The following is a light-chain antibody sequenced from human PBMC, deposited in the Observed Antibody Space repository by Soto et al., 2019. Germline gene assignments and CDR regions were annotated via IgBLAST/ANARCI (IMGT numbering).Light chain of an antibody. CDR1: SSDVGGDNY. CDR3: ASYTNSITLV. CDR2: DVN. J-gene: IGLJ2*01. Sequence: QSALTQPASVSGSPGQSITISCTGTSSDVGGDNYVSWYQHHPGKVPKLLIYDVNMRPPGISNRFSGSKSGNTASLTISGIQAEDEGYYYCASYTNSITLVFGGGTKLTVL. V-gene: IGLV2-14*03.